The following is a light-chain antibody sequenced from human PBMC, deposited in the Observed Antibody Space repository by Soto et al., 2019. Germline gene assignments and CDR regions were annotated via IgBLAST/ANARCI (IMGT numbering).Light chain of an antibody. CDR3: QHFKSFPIT. Sequence: DIQMTQSPSTLSASIGERVTITCRASQSVSHFLAWYQQKPGKAPKVLIYESSLLQSGVPSRFSGSGSGTDFTLTISSLQPEDFATYYCQHFKSFPITFGQGTRLEIK. CDR2: ESS. J-gene: IGKJ5*01. V-gene: IGKV1-5*01. CDR1: QSVSHF.